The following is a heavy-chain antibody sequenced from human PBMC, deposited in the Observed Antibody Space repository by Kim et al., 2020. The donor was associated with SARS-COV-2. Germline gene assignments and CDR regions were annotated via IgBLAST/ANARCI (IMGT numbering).Heavy chain of an antibody. V-gene: IGHV4-34*01. CDR2: INHSGST. J-gene: IGHJ4*02. D-gene: IGHD2-15*01. CDR3: ASPTGRYGVAY. CDR1: GGSFSGYY. Sequence: SETLSLTCAVYGGSFSGYYWSWIRQPPGKGLEWIGEINHSGSTNYNPSLKSRVTISVDTSKNQFSLKLSSVTAADTAVYYCASPTGRYGVAYWGQGTLAT.